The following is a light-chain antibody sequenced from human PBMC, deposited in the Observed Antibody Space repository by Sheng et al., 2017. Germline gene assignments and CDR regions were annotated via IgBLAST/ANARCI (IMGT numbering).Light chain of an antibody. V-gene: IGKV1-39*01. CDR3: QQSYSTPRT. Sequence: DIQMTQSPSSLSASVGDRVTIKCRASQSISSYLNWYQQKPGKAPKLLIYAASSLQGGVPSRFSGSGSGTDFTLIISSLQPEDFATYYCQQSYSTPRTFGQGTKLEIK. CDR2: AAS. J-gene: IGKJ2*01. CDR1: QSISSY.